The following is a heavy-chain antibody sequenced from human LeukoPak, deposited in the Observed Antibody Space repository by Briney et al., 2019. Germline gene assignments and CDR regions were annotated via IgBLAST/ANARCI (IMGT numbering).Heavy chain of an antibody. CDR2: ISYSSSYI. CDR1: GFIFSSHS. CDR3: ARAPRYYDSSGLRNYYMDV. V-gene: IGHV3-21*01. Sequence: GGSLRLSCAASGFIFSSHSMSWVRQAPGKGLEWVSSISYSSSYIKYADLVKGRISISRDNAKNSLYLQMNSLRAEDTAVYYCARAPRYYDSSGLRNYYMDVWGKGTTVTISS. D-gene: IGHD3-22*01. J-gene: IGHJ6*03.